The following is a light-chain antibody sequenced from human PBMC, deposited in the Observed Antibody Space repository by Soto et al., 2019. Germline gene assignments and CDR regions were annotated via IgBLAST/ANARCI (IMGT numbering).Light chain of an antibody. CDR2: AAS. J-gene: IGKJ1*01. Sequence: GDRVTITCRASQSISGYLNWYQKKSGQAPRLLMYAASSLQSGVPSRFSGSGSGTEFTLTISSLQPDDFATYYCQHYNSYGTFGQGTKVDIK. V-gene: IGKV1-5*01. CDR3: QHYNSYGT. CDR1: QSISGY.